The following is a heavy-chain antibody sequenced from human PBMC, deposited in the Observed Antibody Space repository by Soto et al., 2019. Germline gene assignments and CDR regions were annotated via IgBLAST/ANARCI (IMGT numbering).Heavy chain of an antibody. CDR1: GFTFSSYG. CDR2: IWYDGSNK. Sequence: QVQLVESGGGVVQPGRSLRLSCAASGFTFSSYGMHWVRQAPGKGLEWVAVIWYDGSNKYYADSVKGRFTISRDNSKNTLYLQMHSLRAEATAVYYCERVPGYSSGWYWYFDLWGRGTLVTVSS. V-gene: IGHV3-33*01. D-gene: IGHD6-19*01. J-gene: IGHJ2*01. CDR3: ERVPGYSSGWYWYFDL.